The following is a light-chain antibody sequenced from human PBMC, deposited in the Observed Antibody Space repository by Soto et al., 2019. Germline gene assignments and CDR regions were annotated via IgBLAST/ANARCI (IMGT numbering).Light chain of an antibody. V-gene: IGLV2-14*01. J-gene: IGLJ1*01. CDR1: SGDIGSHNY. CDR2: EVN. Sequence: QSALTQPASVSGSPGQSITISCTGTSGDIGSHNYVSWYQQHPGKAPKLIIFEVNSRPSGVSNRFSGSKSGSAASLTISGLQAEDEADYYCSSYSSTSTPYVFGGGTKLTVL. CDR3: SSYSSTSTPYV.